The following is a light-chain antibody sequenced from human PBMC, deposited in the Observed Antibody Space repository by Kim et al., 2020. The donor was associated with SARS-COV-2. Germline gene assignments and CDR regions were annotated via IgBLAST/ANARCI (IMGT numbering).Light chain of an antibody. CDR2: DAS. CDR1: EDISTY. CDR3: QERRHWPIT. J-gene: IGKJ5*01. V-gene: IGKV3-11*01. Sequence: EVVLTQSPATLSLSPGERATLSCRASEDISTYLAWYQQKPGQAPRLLIYDASKRATGIPARVSGSGSGTDFTLTISSLEPEDFAVYFCQERRHWPITLGQGTRLE.